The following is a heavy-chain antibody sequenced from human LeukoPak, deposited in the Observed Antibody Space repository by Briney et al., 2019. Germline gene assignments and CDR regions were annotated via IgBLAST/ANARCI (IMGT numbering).Heavy chain of an antibody. J-gene: IGHJ2*01. CDR1: GVTFGGDL. CDR2: INQDGSEL. V-gene: IGHV3-7*01. Sequence: VGSLRLSCATSGVTFGGDLMSCGRQAPGKGRECWANINQDGSELYYSVSVKGRSTISIAHAKTSHFLQINGLSAEDTAVYYCATAFGLTFYDVPSPWSFVRWGRGTLVAVSS. CDR3: ATAFGLTFYDVPSPWSFVR. D-gene: IGHD3-16*01.